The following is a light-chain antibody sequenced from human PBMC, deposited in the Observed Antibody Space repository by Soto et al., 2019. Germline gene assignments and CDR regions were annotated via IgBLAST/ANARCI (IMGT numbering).Light chain of an antibody. CDR3: ISFTAGTTPWV. V-gene: IGLV2-14*01. Sequence: QSALTQPASVSGSPGQSITISCTGTSSDIGGYNYVSWYRQHPGKAPKLVIYEVSNRPSGVSNRFSGSKSGNTASLTISWLQTEDEADYYCISFTAGTTPWVFGGATKLTVL. J-gene: IGLJ3*02. CDR2: EVS. CDR1: SSDIGGYNY.